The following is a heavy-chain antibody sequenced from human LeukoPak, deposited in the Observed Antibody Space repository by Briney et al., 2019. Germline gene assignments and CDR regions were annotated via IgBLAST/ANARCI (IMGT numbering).Heavy chain of an antibody. Sequence: KPSETLSLTCTVSGGSISSYYWSWIRQPAGKGLEWIGRIYTSGSTNYNPSLKSRVTMSVDTSKNQFSLKLSSVTAADTAVYYCASGTDYYDSSGYLRPFDYWGQGTLVTVSS. CDR3: ASGTDYYDSSGYLRPFDY. CDR1: GGSISSYY. V-gene: IGHV4-4*07. CDR2: IYTSGST. D-gene: IGHD3-22*01. J-gene: IGHJ4*02.